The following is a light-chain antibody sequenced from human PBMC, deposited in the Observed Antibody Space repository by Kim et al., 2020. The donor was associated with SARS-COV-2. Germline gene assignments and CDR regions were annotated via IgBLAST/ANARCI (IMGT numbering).Light chain of an antibody. J-gene: IGKJ4*01. CDR1: QDISNS. V-gene: IGKV1-16*01. Sequence: DIQMTQSASSLSASVGDRVTITCRASQDISNSLAWFQQKPGKAPKSLIYAASSLQSGVPSRFSGSGSGTYFTLTISSLQPEDFATYYCQQYDSYPRAFGGGTKVDIK. CDR3: QQYDSYPRA. CDR2: AAS.